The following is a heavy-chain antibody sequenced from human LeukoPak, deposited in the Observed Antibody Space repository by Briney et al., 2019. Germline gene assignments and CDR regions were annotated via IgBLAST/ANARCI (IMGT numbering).Heavy chain of an antibody. CDR1: GGTFSSYA. CDR3: ARTERPPGLDAFDI. Sequence: SVKVSCKASGGTFSSYAISWVRQAPGQGLEWVGGIIPIFGTANYAQKFQGRVTITTDESTSTAYMELSSLRSEDTAVYYCARTERPPGLDAFDIWGQGTMVTVSS. CDR2: IIPIFGTA. D-gene: IGHD5-24*01. V-gene: IGHV1-69*05. J-gene: IGHJ3*02.